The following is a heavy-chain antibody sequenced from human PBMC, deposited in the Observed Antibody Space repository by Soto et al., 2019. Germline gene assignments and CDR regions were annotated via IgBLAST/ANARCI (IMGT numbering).Heavy chain of an antibody. CDR2: IDPSDSYT. V-gene: IGHV5-10-1*01. CDR3: ASSDYGEAGGSMDV. Sequence: GESLKISCKGSGYSFTSYLISWVRQMPGKGLEWMGRIDPSDSYTNYSPSFQGHVTISDDKSISTAYLQWSSLKASDTAMYYCASSDYGEAGGSMDVCGQGTTVTFSS. CDR1: GYSFTSYL. J-gene: IGHJ6*02. D-gene: IGHD4-17*01.